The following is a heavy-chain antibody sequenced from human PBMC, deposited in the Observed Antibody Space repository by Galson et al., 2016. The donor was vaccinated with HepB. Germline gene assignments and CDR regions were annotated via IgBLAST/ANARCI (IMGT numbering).Heavy chain of an antibody. CDR2: ISYDGSKK. J-gene: IGHJ4*02. CDR1: GFTFSNYG. V-gene: IGHV3-30*18. D-gene: IGHD2-8*01. Sequence: SLRLSCAASGFTFSNYGMHWVRQAPGKGLEWVAVISYDGSKKYYADSVKGRFTISRDNAKNTLFLQMNSLRVDDTAIYYCAKDGLMVYATSQDHWGQGTLVTVSS. CDR3: AKDGLMVYATSQDH.